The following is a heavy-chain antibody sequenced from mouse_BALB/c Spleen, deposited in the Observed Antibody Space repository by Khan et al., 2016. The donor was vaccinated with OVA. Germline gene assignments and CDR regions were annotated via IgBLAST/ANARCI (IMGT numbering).Heavy chain of an antibody. CDR1: GFTFSNFG. J-gene: IGHJ1*01. V-gene: IGHV5-17*02. Sequence: EVELVESGGGLVQPGGSRKLSCAASGFTFSNFGMHWVRQAPEKGLEWVAYISSGSATIYYADTVKGRFTISRDNPKNTLFLQMPSLRSEDTAIYYCARSLITTWYFDVWGAGTTVTVSS. D-gene: IGHD2-4*01. CDR3: ARSLITTWYFDV. CDR2: ISSGSATI.